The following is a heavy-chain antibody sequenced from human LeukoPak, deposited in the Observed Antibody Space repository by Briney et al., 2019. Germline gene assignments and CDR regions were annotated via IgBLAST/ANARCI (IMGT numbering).Heavy chain of an antibody. D-gene: IGHD1-26*01. CDR2: ITGNSGRT. V-gene: IGHV3-23*01. CDR1: GFTFTHFG. J-gene: IGHJ4*02. Sequence: PGGSLRLSCAGSGFTFTHFGLHWVRQAPGEGLEWVSSITGNSGRTYYIDSVRGRFTISRDTSNNTLYLQMTSLGDEDTAVYYCAKGTRVGVTTPFDSWGQGTLVTVSS. CDR3: AKGTRVGVTTPFDS.